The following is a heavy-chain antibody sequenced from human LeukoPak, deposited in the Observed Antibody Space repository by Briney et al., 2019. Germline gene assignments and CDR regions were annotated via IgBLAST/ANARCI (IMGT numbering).Heavy chain of an antibody. Sequence: GSLRLSCAASGFTFSGSAMHWVRQASGKGLEWVGRIRSKANSYATAYAASVKGRFTISRDDSKNTAYLQMNSLKTEDTAVYYCTRRYYYDSSGYYDFDYWGQGTLVTVSS. J-gene: IGHJ4*02. CDR3: TRRYYYDSSGYYDFDY. CDR1: GFTFSGSA. V-gene: IGHV3-73*01. D-gene: IGHD3-22*01. CDR2: IRSKANSYAT.